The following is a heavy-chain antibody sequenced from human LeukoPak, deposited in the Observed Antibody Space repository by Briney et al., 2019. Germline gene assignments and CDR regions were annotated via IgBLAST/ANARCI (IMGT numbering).Heavy chain of an antibody. CDR3: ATLPYYYDSSGSYYFDY. CDR2: ISSSGSTI. CDR1: GFTFSSYE. V-gene: IGHV3-48*03. D-gene: IGHD3-22*01. J-gene: IGHJ4*02. Sequence: GGSLRLSCAASGFTFSSYEMNWVRQAPGKGLEWVSYISSSGSTIYYADSVKGRFTISRDNAKNSLYLQMNSLRVEDTAVYYCATLPYYYDSSGSYYFDYWGQGTLVTVSS.